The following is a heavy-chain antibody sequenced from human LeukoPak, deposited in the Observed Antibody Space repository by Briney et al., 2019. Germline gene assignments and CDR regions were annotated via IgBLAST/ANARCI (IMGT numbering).Heavy chain of an antibody. CDR2: IKQDGSEK. J-gene: IGHJ6*02. CDR1: GFTFSSYW. V-gene: IGHV3-7*03. Sequence: GGSLRLSCAASGFTFSSYWMSWVRQAPGKGLEWVANIKQDGSEKYYVDSVKGRFTISKDNAKNSLYLQTNSLRAEDTALYHCARNNGMDVWGQGTTVIVSS. CDR3: ARNNGMDV.